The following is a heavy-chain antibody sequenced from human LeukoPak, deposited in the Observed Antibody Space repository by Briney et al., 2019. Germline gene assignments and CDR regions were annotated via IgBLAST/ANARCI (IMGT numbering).Heavy chain of an antibody. Sequence: GGSLRLSCAASGFTCSSYWISWVPQAPGKGREWVANIKQEGSEKYYVDSVKGRFTIYRENAKNSLYLKMNSVSAEDTAVYYCARDYGDGYIRDYWGQGTLVTVSS. J-gene: IGHJ4*02. CDR3: ARDYGDGYIRDY. CDR1: GFTCSSYW. D-gene: IGHD5-24*01. V-gene: IGHV3-7*01. CDR2: IKQEGSEK.